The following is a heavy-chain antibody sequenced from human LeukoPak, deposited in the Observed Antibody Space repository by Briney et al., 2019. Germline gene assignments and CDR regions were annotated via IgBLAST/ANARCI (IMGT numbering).Heavy chain of an antibody. Sequence: GGSLSLSCAASGSSFSCYWMHWVRHAPGKGLVWVSRINSDGRRTSHADSVRGRFTISRDNAKNTVYLQMNSLRTEDTAVYYCAREVGDFYDRSRSYYYWGRVTLVTVSS. J-gene: IGHJ4*02. D-gene: IGHD3-22*01. CDR2: INSDGRRT. CDR1: GSSFSCYW. V-gene: IGHV3-74*01. CDR3: AREVGDFYDRSRSYYY.